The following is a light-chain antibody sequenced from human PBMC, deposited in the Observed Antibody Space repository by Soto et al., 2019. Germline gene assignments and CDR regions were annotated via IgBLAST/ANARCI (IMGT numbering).Light chain of an antibody. CDR3: QQYNNLPLT. V-gene: IGKV3-15*01. J-gene: IGKJ1*01. CDR2: GAS. CDR1: QSVRSN. Sequence: EIVMTQSPATLSVSPGERATLSCMASQSVRSNLAWSQQKPGQAPRLLIYGASTRATGIPARLSGSGSGTEFTRTISSLQSEDFAVYYCQQYNNLPLTCSQGTKVEIK.